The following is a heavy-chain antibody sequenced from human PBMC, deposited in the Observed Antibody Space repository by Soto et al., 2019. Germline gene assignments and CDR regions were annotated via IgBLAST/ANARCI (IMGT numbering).Heavy chain of an antibody. V-gene: IGHV4-4*02. D-gene: IGHD2-15*01. CDR1: GGSISSSNW. J-gene: IGHJ4*02. CDR3: ARDLLGRGSYIDY. Sequence: QVQLQESGPGLVKPSGTLSLTCAVSGGSISSSNWRSWVRQPPGKGLEWIGEIYHSGSTNYNPSLKSRVTISVDKSNNQFSLKLSSVTAADTAVYYWARDLLGRGSYIDYWGQGTMFTVSS. CDR2: IYHSGST.